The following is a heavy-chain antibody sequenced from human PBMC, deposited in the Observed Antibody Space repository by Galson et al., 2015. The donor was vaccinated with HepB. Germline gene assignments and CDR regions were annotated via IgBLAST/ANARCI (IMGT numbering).Heavy chain of an antibody. CDR1: GFTVGDSA. Sequence: FLRLSCATSGFTVGDSAMSWFRQAPGKGLVWVGYIRSKNYGGTTEHAASVKGRFTISRDESKSVAYLQMNSLKTEDTAVYYCSGAQEPFYDLPNWFDPWGQGTLVTVSS. J-gene: IGHJ5*02. V-gene: IGHV3-49*03. CDR3: SGAQEPFYDLPNWFDP. CDR2: IRSKNYGGTT. D-gene: IGHD3-3*01.